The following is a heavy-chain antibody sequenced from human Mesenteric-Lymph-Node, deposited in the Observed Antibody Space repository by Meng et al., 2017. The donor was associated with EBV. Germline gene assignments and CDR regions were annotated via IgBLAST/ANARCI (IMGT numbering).Heavy chain of an antibody. CDR3: ARGKTVGRSPWFDP. Sequence: QVHLPQWGEGLLKPSENLSLTCAVYGGSFSGYYWTWIRQSPGKGLEWIGESNQSGSTSYNPSLKSRVTISVDTSQNQFSLKLSSVTAADTAVYYCARGKTVGRSPWFDPWGQGTLVTVSS. D-gene: IGHD4-11*01. J-gene: IGHJ5*02. CDR2: SNQSGST. V-gene: IGHV4-34*01. CDR1: GGSFSGYY.